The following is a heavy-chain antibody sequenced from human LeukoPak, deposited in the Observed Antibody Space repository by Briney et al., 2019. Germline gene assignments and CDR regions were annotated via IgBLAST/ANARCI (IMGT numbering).Heavy chain of an antibody. CDR2: ISGSGGST. CDR3: ARGGHSSGWIFDY. D-gene: IGHD6-19*01. Sequence: AGSLRLSCAAYGFTFSSYSMSWVRQAPGKGLEWVSAISGSGGSTYYAGSVKGRFTISRDNSKNTLYLQMNSLSAEDTAVYYCARGGHSSGWIFDYWGQGTVVTVSS. CDR1: GFTFSSYS. J-gene: IGHJ4*02. V-gene: IGHV3-23*01.